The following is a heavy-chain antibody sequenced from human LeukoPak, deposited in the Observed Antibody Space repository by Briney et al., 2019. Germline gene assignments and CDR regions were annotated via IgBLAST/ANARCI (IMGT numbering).Heavy chain of an antibody. D-gene: IGHD2-15*01. CDR3: TREGGYCSGGSCWDYFDY. CDR1: GFTFGGYA. J-gene: IGHJ4*02. Sequence: GGSLRLSCTASGFTFGGYAMSWVRQPPGKGLGWVGFIRSKAYGGTTEYAASVKGRFPISRDDSKSIAYLQMNSLKTEDTAVYYCTREGGYCSGGSCWDYFDYWGQGTLVTVSS. V-gene: IGHV3-49*04. CDR2: IRSKAYGGTT.